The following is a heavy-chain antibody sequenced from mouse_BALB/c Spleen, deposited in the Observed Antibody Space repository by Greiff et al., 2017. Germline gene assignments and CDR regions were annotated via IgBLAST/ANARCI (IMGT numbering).Heavy chain of an antibody. V-gene: IGHV5-9-3*01. D-gene: IGHD2-14*01. CDR2: ISSGGSYT. CDR3: ASQRYDVRDYYAMDY. J-gene: IGHJ4*01. Sequence: EVQLVESGGGLVKPGGSLKLSCAASGFTFSSYAMSWVRQTPEKRLEWVATISSGGSYTYYPDSVKGRFTIARDNAKNTLYLQMSSLRSEDTAMYYCASQRYDVRDYYAMDYWGQGTSVTVSS. CDR1: GFTFSSYA.